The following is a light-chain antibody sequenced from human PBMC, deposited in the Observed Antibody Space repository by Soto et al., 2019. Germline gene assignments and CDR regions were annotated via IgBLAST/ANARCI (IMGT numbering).Light chain of an antibody. CDR1: SSDVGGYNY. J-gene: IGLJ1*01. V-gene: IGLV2-14*01. CDR2: EVS. Sequence: QSALTQPASVSGSRGQSITISCTGTSSDVGGYNYVSWYQQHPGKAPKPMVYEVSNRPSTVSNRFSGSKSGNTASLTISGLQAEDEADYYCSSYTSSSTYVFGTGTKVTVL. CDR3: SSYTSSSTYV.